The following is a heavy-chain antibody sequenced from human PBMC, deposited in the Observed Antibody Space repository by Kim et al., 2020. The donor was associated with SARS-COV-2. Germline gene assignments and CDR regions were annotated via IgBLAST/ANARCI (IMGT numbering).Heavy chain of an antibody. CDR3: TTAIRGATGY. CDR2: IRKIGSRK. D-gene: IGHD3-10*01. V-gene: IGHV3-7*03. Sequence: GGSLRLSCSASGFTFSNYWMNWVRQAPGKGLEWLPTIRKIGSRKSYMDPVKGRFTISRDNAKNSLYLQMNSLRAEDTAVYYCTTAIRGATGYWGQGTLVTVSS. J-gene: IGHJ4*02. CDR1: GFTFSNYW.